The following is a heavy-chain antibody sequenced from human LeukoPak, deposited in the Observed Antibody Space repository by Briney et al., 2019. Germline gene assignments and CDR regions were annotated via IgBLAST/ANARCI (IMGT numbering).Heavy chain of an antibody. V-gene: IGHV4-34*01. CDR2: INHSGST. CDR1: GGSFSGYY. Sequence: KPSETLSLTCAVYGGSFSGYYWSWIRQPPGKGLEWIGEINHSGSTNYNPSLKSRVTISVDTSKNQFSLKLSSVTAADTAVYYCARVLWFGEFINWFDPWGQGTLVTVSS. J-gene: IGHJ5*02. D-gene: IGHD3-10*01. CDR3: ARVLWFGEFINWFDP.